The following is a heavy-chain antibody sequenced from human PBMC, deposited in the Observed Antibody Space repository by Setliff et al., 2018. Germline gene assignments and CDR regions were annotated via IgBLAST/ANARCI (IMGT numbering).Heavy chain of an antibody. CDR3: ARTGTYRYFDY. CDR1: GGSFSGYY. J-gene: IGHJ4*02. D-gene: IGHD1-26*01. V-gene: IGHV4-34*01. Sequence: SETLSLTCAVYGGSFSGYYWGWIRQPPGKGLEWIGSINYYGSIFDDGTTYSTYYNASLKSRVTMSVDTSKNQFSLNLSSVTAADTAVYYCARTGTYRYFDYWGQGALVTVSS. CDR2: INYYGSIFDDGTTYST.